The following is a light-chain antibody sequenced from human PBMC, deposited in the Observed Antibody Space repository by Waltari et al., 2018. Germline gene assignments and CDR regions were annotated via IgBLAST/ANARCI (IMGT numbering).Light chain of an antibody. V-gene: IGKV3-20*01. CDR1: QSVISTY. CDR2: ATS. Sequence: IVLTQSPGTLSLSPGVRASLSCRASQSVISTYLAWYQQKPGQAPRLLIYATSIRATGIPDRFSGSGSGTDFTLTISRLEPEDFAVYYCQQYGDSLFTFGPGTKVDIK. CDR3: QQYGDSLFT. J-gene: IGKJ3*01.